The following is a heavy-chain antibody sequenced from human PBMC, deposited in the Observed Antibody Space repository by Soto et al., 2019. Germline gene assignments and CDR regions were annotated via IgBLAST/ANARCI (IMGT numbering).Heavy chain of an antibody. CDR1: GFSLSTSGVG. Sequence: QITLKESGPTLMKPTQTLTLTCTFSGFSLSTSGVGVGWVRQPPGKALEWLALIYWDDDKRYNPSLRSRFAILQDPPKTLVVLIMTNMDPEDTATYYCSHRVVWRLSDWSLGWFDPWGQGTLVTVSS. D-gene: IGHD3-9*01. J-gene: IGHJ5*02. CDR3: SHRVVWRLSDWSLGWFDP. CDR2: IYWDDDK. V-gene: IGHV2-5*02.